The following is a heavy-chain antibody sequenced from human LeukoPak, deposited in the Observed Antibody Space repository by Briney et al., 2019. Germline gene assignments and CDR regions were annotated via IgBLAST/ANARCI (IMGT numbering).Heavy chain of an antibody. V-gene: IGHV3-21*01. CDR2: ISSSSSYI. CDR1: GFTFSSYS. CDR3: ARGDYGDYVGWFDP. J-gene: IGHJ5*02. D-gene: IGHD4-17*01. Sequence: PGGSLRLSCAASGFTFSSYSMNWVRQAPGKGLEWVSSISSSSSYIYYADSVKGRFTISRDNAKNSLYLQMNSLRAEDTAVYYCARGDYGDYVGWFDPWGQGTLVTVSS.